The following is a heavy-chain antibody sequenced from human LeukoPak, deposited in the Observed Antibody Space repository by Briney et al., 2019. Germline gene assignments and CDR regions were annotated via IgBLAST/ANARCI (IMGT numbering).Heavy chain of an antibody. CDR1: GFTFRNYG. CDR2: MYYSGST. CDR3: ARAESSSWVDH. J-gene: IGHJ4*02. Sequence: GSLRLSCAASGFTFRNYGMHWIRQPPGKGLEWIGNMYYSGSTNYNPSLKSRVTISVDTSRNQFSLKLSSVTAADTAVYYCARAESSSWVDHWGQGTLVTVSS. D-gene: IGHD6-13*01. V-gene: IGHV4-59*01.